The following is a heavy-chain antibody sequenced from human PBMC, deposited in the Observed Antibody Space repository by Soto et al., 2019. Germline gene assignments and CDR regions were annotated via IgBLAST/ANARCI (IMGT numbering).Heavy chain of an antibody. Sequence: SETLSLTCTVSGGFISSYYWSWIRQSPGKGLELIVYIHHTGSTNYNPSLKSRVTMSLDTSRNQFSLKLYSVTAADTAVYYCARSIDSSVFYFSNXWGQGTLVTVSX. J-gene: IGHJ4*02. D-gene: IGHD3-22*01. CDR2: IHHTGST. CDR3: ARSIDSSVFYFSNX. V-gene: IGHV4-59*01. CDR1: GGFISSYY.